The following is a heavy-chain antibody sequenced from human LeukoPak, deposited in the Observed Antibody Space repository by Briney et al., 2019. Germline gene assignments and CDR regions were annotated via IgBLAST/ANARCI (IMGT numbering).Heavy chain of an antibody. Sequence: SETLSLTCTVSGGSISSSSYYWGWIRQPPGKGLEWIGSIYYSGSTYYNPSLKSRVTISVDTSKDQFSLKLSSVTAADTAVYYCARDPVWGYCSGGSCYQADYWGQGTLVTVSS. CDR2: IYYSGST. D-gene: IGHD2-15*01. CDR1: GGSISSSSYY. V-gene: IGHV4-39*07. J-gene: IGHJ4*02. CDR3: ARDPVWGYCSGGSCYQADY.